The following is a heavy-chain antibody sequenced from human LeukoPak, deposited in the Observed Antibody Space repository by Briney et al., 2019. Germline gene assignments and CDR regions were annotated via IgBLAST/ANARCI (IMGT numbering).Heavy chain of an antibody. J-gene: IGHJ4*02. Sequence: SQTLSLTCAVSGGSISSGDYSWSWIRQPPGKGLEWIGYFYHSGSIYYNPSLKSRVTISADRSKNQFSLNVTSVTAADTAVYYCVRTTVVNYFNYWGQGTLSPSPQ. CDR1: GGSISSGDYS. CDR3: VRTTVVNYFNY. D-gene: IGHD4-11*01. CDR2: FYHSGSI. V-gene: IGHV4-30-2*01.